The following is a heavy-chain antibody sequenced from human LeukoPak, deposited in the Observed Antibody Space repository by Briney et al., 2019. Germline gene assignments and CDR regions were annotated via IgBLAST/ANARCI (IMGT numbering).Heavy chain of an antibody. CDR2: ISVYNGNT. CDR1: GYTFSSYG. J-gene: IGHJ4*02. CDR3: ARAGFAFRCSGGSCYFGY. D-gene: IGHD2-15*01. Sequence: ASVKVSCKASGYTFSSYGISWVRQAPGQGLEWMGWISVYNGNTNYAQKLQGRVTMTTDTSTNTAYMELRSLRSDDTAVYYCARAGFAFRCSGGSCYFGYWGQGTLVTVSS. V-gene: IGHV1-18*01.